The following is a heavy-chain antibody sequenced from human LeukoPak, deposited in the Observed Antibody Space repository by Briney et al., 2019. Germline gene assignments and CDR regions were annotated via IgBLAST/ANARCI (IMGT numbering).Heavy chain of an antibody. CDR2: IKPDGSEK. CDR1: GFTFSTSW. J-gene: IGHJ4*02. D-gene: IGHD6-13*01. Sequence: GGSLRLSCAASGFTFSTSWMTWVRQAPGKGLKWVANIKPDGSEKYYVDSVKGRFTISRDNAKNSLYLQMYSLRVEDTAVYYCADSSSWSHWGQGTLVTVSS. V-gene: IGHV3-7*01. CDR3: ADSSSWSH.